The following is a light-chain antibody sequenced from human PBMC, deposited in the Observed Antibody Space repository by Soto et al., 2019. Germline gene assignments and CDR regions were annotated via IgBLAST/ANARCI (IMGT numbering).Light chain of an antibody. CDR1: SSDVGGYNF. CDR2: EVS. Sequence: QSVLTQPASVSGSPGQSITISCTGTSSDVGGYNFVSWYQQHPGKAPKLMIYEVSNRPSGVSNRFSGSKSGNTASLTISGLQAEDEAYYYCSSFTSGSTLFGTGTKVTVL. V-gene: IGLV2-14*01. CDR3: SSFTSGSTL. J-gene: IGLJ1*01.